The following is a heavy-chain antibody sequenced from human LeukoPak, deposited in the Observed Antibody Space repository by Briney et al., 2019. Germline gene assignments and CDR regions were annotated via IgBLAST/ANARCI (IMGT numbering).Heavy chain of an antibody. Sequence: SETLSLTCTVSGGSISSYYWSWIRQPAGKGLEWIGRIYTSGSTNYNPSLKSRVTMSVDTSKNQFSLKLSSVTAADTAVYYCARDYHDYVWTTYYFDYWGQGTLVTVSS. V-gene: IGHV4-4*07. D-gene: IGHD3-16*01. CDR1: GGSISSYY. CDR3: ARDYHDYVWTTYYFDY. J-gene: IGHJ4*02. CDR2: IYTSGST.